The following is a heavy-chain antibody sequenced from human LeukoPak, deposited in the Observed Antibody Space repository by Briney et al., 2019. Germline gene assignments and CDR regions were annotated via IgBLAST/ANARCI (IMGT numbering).Heavy chain of an antibody. J-gene: IGHJ6*02. CDR3: ARGGRDGMDV. CDR2: VSAYDGST. Sequence: ASVRVSSKASGYSFTRYGFSWVRRAPGQGVERMGWVSAYDGSTNYAQKIRGRVTMTTDASKDTVYMELRSLRFDDTAVYYCARGGRDGMDVWGQGTTVTVSS. CDR1: GYSFTRYG. D-gene: IGHD3-10*01. V-gene: IGHV1-18*01.